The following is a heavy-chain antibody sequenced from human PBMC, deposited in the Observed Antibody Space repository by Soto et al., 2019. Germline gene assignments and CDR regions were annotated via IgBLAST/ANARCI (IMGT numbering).Heavy chain of an antibody. Sequence: SETRSLTCTVSGGSVSSGSYSGSWIRQPPGKGLEWIGHIYSSGSTTYNPSLRSRVTISLDTSKNQFSLELSSVTAADTAVYFCAMIAKGRKYYFAYWGKGTLVTVSS. CDR1: GGSVSSGSYS. CDR2: IYSSGST. V-gene: IGHV4-61*01. J-gene: IGHJ4*02. CDR3: AMIAKGRKYYFAY.